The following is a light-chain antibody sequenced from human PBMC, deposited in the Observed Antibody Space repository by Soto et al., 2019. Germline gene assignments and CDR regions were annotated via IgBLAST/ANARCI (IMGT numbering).Light chain of an antibody. CDR2: DAS. V-gene: IGKV1-5*01. J-gene: IGKJ2*02. CDR3: QQYYRSCT. CDR1: QSVTDW. Sequence: DIQLTQSPSTLSASVGDRVTITCRASQSVTDWLAWYQQKPGKAPKLLIYDASSLQSGVPSRFSGSGSGTEFSLTISILQPDDVATYYCQQYYRSCTFGQGTKVEIK.